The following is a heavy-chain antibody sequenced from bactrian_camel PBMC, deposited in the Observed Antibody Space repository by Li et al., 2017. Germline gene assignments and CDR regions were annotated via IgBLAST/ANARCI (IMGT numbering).Heavy chain of an antibody. J-gene: IGHJ4*01. CDR2: FDQDGTT. D-gene: IGHD6*01. CDR1: GYDFSKYS. CDR3: GAVYGSRCRESVG. Sequence: HVQLVESGGGSVQAGGSLRLSCVVSGYDFSKYSMGWFRTPPGKTREEVACFDQDGTTSVAFAVKDRFTISRDVTKNTVYLQMNSLKPEDTAEYLCGAVYGSRCRESVGWGQGTQVTV. V-gene: IGHV3S53*01.